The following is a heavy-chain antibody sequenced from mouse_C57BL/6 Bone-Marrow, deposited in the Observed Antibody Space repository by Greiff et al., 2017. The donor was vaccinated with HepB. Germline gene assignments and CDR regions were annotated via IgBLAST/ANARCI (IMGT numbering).Heavy chain of an antibody. D-gene: IGHD2-3*01. CDR2: IRNKANGYTT. Sequence: EVMLVESGGGLVKPGGSLSLSCAASGFTFTDYYMSWVRQPPGKALEWLGFIRNKANGYTTEYSASVKGRVTISRDNSQSILYLQMNALRAEDSATYYCARHLDGYYYAMDYWGQGTSVTVSS. J-gene: IGHJ4*01. CDR1: GFTFTDYY. V-gene: IGHV7-3*01. CDR3: ARHLDGYYYAMDY.